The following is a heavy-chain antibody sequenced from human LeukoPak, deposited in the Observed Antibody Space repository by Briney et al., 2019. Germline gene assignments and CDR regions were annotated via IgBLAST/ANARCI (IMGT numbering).Heavy chain of an antibody. CDR2: VSSSSSYT. CDR3: ARDGRMTTVTPDYDY. D-gene: IGHD4-17*01. J-gene: IGHJ4*02. CDR1: GFTFSDYY. Sequence: GGSLRLSCAASGFTFSDYYMSWIRQAPGKGLEWVSYVSSSSSYTNYADSVKGRFTISRDNAKNSLYLQMNSLRAEDTAAYYCARDGRMTTVTPDYDYWGQGTLVTVSS. V-gene: IGHV3-11*06.